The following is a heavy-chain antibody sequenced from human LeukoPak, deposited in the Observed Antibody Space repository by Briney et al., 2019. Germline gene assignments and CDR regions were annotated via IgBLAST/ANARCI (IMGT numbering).Heavy chain of an antibody. CDR1: GLTFSSYA. Sequence: PGRSLRLSCAASGLTFSSYALHWVRQAPGKGLEWVAVISYDGSNKYYADSVKGRFTISRDNSKNTLYLQMNSLRAEDTAVYYCARSLLRDSSWPYWGQGTLVTVSS. CDR3: ARSLLRDSSWPY. V-gene: IGHV3-30-3*01. CDR2: ISYDGSNK. D-gene: IGHD6-13*01. J-gene: IGHJ4*02.